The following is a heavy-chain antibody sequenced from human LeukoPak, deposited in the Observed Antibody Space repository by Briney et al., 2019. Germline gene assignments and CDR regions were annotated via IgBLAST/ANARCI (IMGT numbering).Heavy chain of an antibody. J-gene: IGHJ6*03. CDR1: GYTFTDYY. V-gene: IGHV1-2*02. CDR2: INPNSGGT. D-gene: IGHD3-16*02. CDR3: ARATSLGELSHMDV. Sequence: VRVSCKASGYTFTDYYMHWVRQAPGQGLEWMGWINPNSGGTNYAQKFQGRVTMTRDTSISTAYMELSRLRSDDTAVYYCARATSLGELSHMDVWGKGTTFTVSS.